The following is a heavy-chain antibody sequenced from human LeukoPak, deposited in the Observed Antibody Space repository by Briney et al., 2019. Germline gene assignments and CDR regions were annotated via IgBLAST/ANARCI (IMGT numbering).Heavy chain of an antibody. D-gene: IGHD3-22*01. J-gene: IGHJ3*02. CDR1: GYTFTSYD. CDR2: MNPNSGNT. Sequence: ASVKVSCKASGYTFTSYDINWVRQATGQGLEWMGWMNPNSGNTGYAQKFQGRVTITRNTSISTAYMELSSLRAEDTALYHCARGGPITMIVVEGYDAFDIWGQGTMVTVSS. CDR3: ARGGPITMIVVEGYDAFDI. V-gene: IGHV1-8*03.